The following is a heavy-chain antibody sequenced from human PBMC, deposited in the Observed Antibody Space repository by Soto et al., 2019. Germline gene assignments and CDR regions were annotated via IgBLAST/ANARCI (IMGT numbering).Heavy chain of an antibody. D-gene: IGHD6-13*01. CDR3: ARRAYSTEDLDY. J-gene: IGHJ4*02. CDR2: IFPGDSDT. CDR1: GYTFTSYW. Sequence: PGESLKISCEGSGYTFTSYWIAWVRQMPGKGLEWMGIIFPGDSDTRYNPSFQGQDTISADKSIRTAYLQWSSLKASDTALYYCARRAYSTEDLDYWGQGTPVTVSS. V-gene: IGHV5-51*01.